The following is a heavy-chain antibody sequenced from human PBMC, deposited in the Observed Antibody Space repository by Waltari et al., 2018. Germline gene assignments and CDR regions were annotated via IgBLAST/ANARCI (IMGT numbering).Heavy chain of an antibody. CDR3: ARSPDQPDSLDYYMDV. V-gene: IGHV3-64*01. J-gene: IGHJ6*03. CDR2: ISSNGVST. D-gene: IGHD2-21*01. Sequence: EVQLVESGGGLVQPGGSLRLSCAASGFSFGLYATHWVRQAPGKGLVYVAAISSNGVSTYYANSMKGRLSISRDNSKNTLYLQMGSLRAEDMAVYYCARSPDQPDSLDYYMDVWGKGTTVTVSS. CDR1: GFSFGLYA.